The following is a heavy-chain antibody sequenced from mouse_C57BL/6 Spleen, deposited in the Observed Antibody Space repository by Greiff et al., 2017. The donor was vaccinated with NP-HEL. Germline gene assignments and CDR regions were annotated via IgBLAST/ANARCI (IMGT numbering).Heavy chain of an antibody. CDR2: IYPRDGST. Sequence: VQLQQSGPELVKPGASVKLSCKASGYTFTSYDINWVKQRPGQGLEWIGWIYPRDGSTKYNEKFKGKATLTVDTSSSTAYMELHSLTSEDSAVYFCARRGNYYGSSPWFAYWGQGTLVTVSA. D-gene: IGHD1-1*01. CDR3: ARRGNYYGSSPWFAY. J-gene: IGHJ3*01. CDR1: GYTFTSYD. V-gene: IGHV1-85*01.